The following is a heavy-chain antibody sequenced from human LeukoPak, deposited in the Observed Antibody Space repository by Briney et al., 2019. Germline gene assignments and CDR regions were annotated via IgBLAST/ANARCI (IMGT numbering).Heavy chain of an antibody. D-gene: IGHD2-15*01. Sequence: GGSLRLSCAASGFTFGSYSMNWVRQAPGKGLEWVSSISSSSSYIYYADSVKGRFTISRDNAKNSLYLQMNSLRAEDTAVYHCARDTVVVVAATHYYGMDVWGQGTTVTVSS. V-gene: IGHV3-21*01. CDR1: GFTFGSYS. CDR3: ARDTVVVVAATHYYGMDV. CDR2: ISSSSSYI. J-gene: IGHJ6*02.